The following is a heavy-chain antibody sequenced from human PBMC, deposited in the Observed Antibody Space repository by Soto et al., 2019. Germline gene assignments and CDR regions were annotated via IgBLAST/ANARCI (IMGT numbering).Heavy chain of an antibody. CDR2: IYSSGST. D-gene: IGHD6-6*01. J-gene: IGHJ4*02. CDR1: GGSVSSGNYC. CDR3: ARGRSAHPY. V-gene: IGHV4-61*01. Sequence: SETMSLTSIVSGGSVSSGNYCWNWIRQPPGKGLEWIGYIYSSGSTNYNPSLKSRVTISVDTSKNQVSLKLSSVTAADTAVYYCARGRSAHPYWGQGTLVTVSS.